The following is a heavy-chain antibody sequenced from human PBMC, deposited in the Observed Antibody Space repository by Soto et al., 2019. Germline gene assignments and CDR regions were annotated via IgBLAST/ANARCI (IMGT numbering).Heavy chain of an antibody. Sequence: PSETLSLTCTVSGGSVSSGSYYWSWIRQPPGKGLEWIGYIYYSGSTNYNPSLKSRVTISVDTSKNQFSLKLSSVTAADTAVYYCARARGYSGYEHYYGMDVWGQGTTVTVSS. V-gene: IGHV4-61*01. CDR2: IYYSGST. D-gene: IGHD5-12*01. CDR3: ARARGYSGYEHYYGMDV. J-gene: IGHJ6*02. CDR1: GGSVSSGSYY.